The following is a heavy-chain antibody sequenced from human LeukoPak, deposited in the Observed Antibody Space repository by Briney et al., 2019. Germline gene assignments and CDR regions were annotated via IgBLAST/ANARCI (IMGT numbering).Heavy chain of an antibody. CDR3: ARGGSGSYHTAYYYYGMDV. V-gene: IGHV1-69*13. Sequence: SVKVSCKDSGGTFSSYAISWVRQAPGQGLEWMGGIIPIFGTANYAQKFQGRVTITADESTSTAYMELSSLRSEDTAVYYCARGGSGSYHTAYYYYGMDVWGQGTTVTVSS. CDR2: IIPIFGTA. CDR1: GGTFSSYA. D-gene: IGHD3-10*01. J-gene: IGHJ6*02.